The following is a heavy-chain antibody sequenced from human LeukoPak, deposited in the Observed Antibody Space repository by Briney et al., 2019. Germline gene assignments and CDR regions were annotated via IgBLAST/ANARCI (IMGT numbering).Heavy chain of an antibody. CDR1: GGSINTDNYY. J-gene: IGHJ5*02. V-gene: IGHV4-30-4*01. D-gene: IGHD3-10*01. Sequence: SETLSLTCTVSGGSINTDNYYWSWIRQPPGKGLEWIGYIYYSGSTYYNPSLKSRVTISVDTSKNQFSLKLSSVTAADTAVYYCAGGLGSGSYNWFDPWGQGTLVTVSS. CDR3: AGGLGSGSYNWFDP. CDR2: IYYSGST.